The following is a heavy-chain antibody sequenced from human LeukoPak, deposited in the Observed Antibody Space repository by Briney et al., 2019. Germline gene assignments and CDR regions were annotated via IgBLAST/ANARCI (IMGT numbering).Heavy chain of an antibody. D-gene: IGHD3-22*01. J-gene: IGHJ4*02. V-gene: IGHV3-30*04. Sequence: GGSLRLSCAASGFTFSSYAMHWVRQAPGKGLEWVAVISYDGSNKYYADSVKGRFTISRDNSKNTLYLQMNSLRAEDTAVYYCARGSHYYDSSGYYPAYYFDYWGQGTLVTVSS. CDR1: GFTFSSYA. CDR2: ISYDGSNK. CDR3: ARGSHYYDSSGYYPAYYFDY.